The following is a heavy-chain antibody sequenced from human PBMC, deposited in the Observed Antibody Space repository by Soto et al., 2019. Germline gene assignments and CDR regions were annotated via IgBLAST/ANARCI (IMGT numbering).Heavy chain of an antibody. J-gene: IGHJ4*02. CDR3: ARGRQRGYSSSSYFDY. D-gene: IGHD6-6*01. CDR2: INHSGST. CDR1: GGSFSGYH. Sequence: PSETLSLTCAVYGGSFSGYHWSWIRQPPGKGLEWIGEINHSGSTNYNPSLKSRVTISVDTSKNQFSLKLSSVTAADTAVYYCARGRQRGYSSSSYFDYWGQGTLVTVSS. V-gene: IGHV4-34*01.